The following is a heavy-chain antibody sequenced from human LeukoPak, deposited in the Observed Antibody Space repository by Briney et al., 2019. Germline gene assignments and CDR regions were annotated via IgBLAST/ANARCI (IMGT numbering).Heavy chain of an antibody. D-gene: IGHD5-12*01. CDR3: ARGYGYFDY. V-gene: IGHV3-30*03. CDR2: ISYDGSNK. Sequence: GGSLRLPCAASGFTFSSYGMHWVRQAPGKGLEWVAVISYDGSNKYYADSVKGRFTISRDNSKNTLYLQMNSLRAEDTAVYYFARGYGYFDYWGQGTPVTVSS. CDR1: GFTFSSYG. J-gene: IGHJ4*02.